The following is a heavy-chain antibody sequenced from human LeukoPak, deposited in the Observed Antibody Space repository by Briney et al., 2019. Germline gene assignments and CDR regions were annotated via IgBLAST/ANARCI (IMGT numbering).Heavy chain of an antibody. D-gene: IGHD6-19*01. CDR1: GGSISSGGYY. J-gene: IGHJ4*02. CDR3: ARGTAVAGTYY. V-gene: IGHV4-39*07. CDR2: INHSGST. Sequence: SETLSLTCTVSGGSISSGGYYWSWIRQPPGKGLEWIGEINHSGSTNYNPSLKSRVTISVDTSKNQFSLKLSSVTAADTAVYYCARGTAVAGTYYWGQGTLVTVSS.